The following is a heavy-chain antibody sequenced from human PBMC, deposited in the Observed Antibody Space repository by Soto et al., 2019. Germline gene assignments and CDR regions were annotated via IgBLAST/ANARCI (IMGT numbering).Heavy chain of an antibody. CDR1: GGSFIGYY. V-gene: IGHV4-34*01. CDR3: ARGGSRLKYYDFWSGPHTYYYYYYMDV. Sequence: SETLSLTCAVYGGSFIGYYWSWIRQPPGKGLEWIGETNHSGSTNYNPSLKSRVTISVDTSKNQFSLKLSSVTAADTAVYYCARGGSRLKYYDFWSGPHTYYYYYYMDVWGKGTTVT. J-gene: IGHJ6*03. CDR2: TNHSGST. D-gene: IGHD3-3*01.